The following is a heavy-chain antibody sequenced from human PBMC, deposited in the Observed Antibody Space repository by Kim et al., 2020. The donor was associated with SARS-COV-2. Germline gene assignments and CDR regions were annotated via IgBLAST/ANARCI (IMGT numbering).Heavy chain of an antibody. J-gene: IGHJ2*01. CDR1: GFTFSSYS. V-gene: IGHV3-21*01. CDR2: ISSSSSYI. Sequence: GGSLRLSCAASGFTFSSYSMNWVRQAPGKGLEWVSSISSSSSYIYYAVSVKGRFTISRDNAKNSLYLQMNSLRAEDTAVYYCARAPPLGSWYFDLWGRGTLVTVSS. CDR3: ARAPPLGSWYFDL.